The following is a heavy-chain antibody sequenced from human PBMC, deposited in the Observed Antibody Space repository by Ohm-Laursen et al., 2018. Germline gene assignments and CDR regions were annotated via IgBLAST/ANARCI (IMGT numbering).Heavy chain of an antibody. CDR2: ISGSGGST. D-gene: IGHD5-18*01. V-gene: IGHV3-23*01. CDR1: EFTFSSYA. Sequence: SLRLSCSASEFTFSSYAMSWVRQAPGKGLEWVSAISGSGGSTYYADSVKGRFTISRDNSKNTLYLQMNSLRAEDTVVYYCAKDDLWGYSYDYWGQGTLVTVSS. J-gene: IGHJ4*02. CDR3: AKDDLWGYSYDY.